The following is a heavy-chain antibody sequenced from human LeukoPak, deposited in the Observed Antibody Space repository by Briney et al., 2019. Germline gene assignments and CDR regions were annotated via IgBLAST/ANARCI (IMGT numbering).Heavy chain of an antibody. D-gene: IGHD6-6*01. V-gene: IGHV3-11*01. CDR1: GFTFSDHY. CDR2: ISSGGSTT. Sequence: PGGSLRLSCAASGFTFSDHYMGWIRQAPGKGLECVSYISSGGSTTYYTDSVKGRFTISRDNGKNALYLQMNSLRAEDTAVYYCAREIAADRGFDSWGQGTLVTVSS. CDR3: AREIAADRGFDS. J-gene: IGHJ4*02.